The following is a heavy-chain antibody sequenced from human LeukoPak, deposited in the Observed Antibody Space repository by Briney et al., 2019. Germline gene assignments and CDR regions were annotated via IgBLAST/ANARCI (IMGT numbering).Heavy chain of an antibody. CDR2: IYYSGIT. V-gene: IGHV4-59*01. Sequence: SETLSLTCTVSGGSINPYYWIWIRQSPGTGLEWIGYIYYSGITDYNPSLKSRVTFSIDTSKKQFSLNLTSVTAADTAIYFCARGGSHDYYYMDVWGKGTRVTVSS. CDR1: GGSINPYY. D-gene: IGHD1-26*01. CDR3: ARGGSHDYYYMDV. J-gene: IGHJ6*03.